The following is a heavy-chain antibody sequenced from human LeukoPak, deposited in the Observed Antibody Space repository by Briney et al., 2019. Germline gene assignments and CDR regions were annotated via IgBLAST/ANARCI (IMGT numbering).Heavy chain of an antibody. Sequence: PSQTLSLTCTVSGNSISSGDNYWSWIRQPAGKGLEWIGRIYTSGSTNYNPSLKSRVTMSVDTSKNQFSLKLSSVTAADTAVYYCARDSTDYDILTGLKLNYYYYYMDVWGKGTTVTISS. CDR3: ARDSTDYDILTGLKLNYYYYYMDV. J-gene: IGHJ6*03. D-gene: IGHD3-9*01. CDR1: GNSISSGDNY. CDR2: IYTSGST. V-gene: IGHV4-61*02.